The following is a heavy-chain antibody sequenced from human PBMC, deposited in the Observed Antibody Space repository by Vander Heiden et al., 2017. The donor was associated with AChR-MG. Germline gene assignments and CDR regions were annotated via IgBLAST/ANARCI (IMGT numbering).Heavy chain of an antibody. V-gene: IGHV5-51*01. CDR2: IYPRDFEI. CDR3: ARQGGRNGAPYYYFMDV. J-gene: IGHJ6*03. Sequence: EVQLVQSGAEVKKAGEALKISCKGSGYSFSSSWTAGGRQKPGKGLEWMAIIYPRDFEIRYNPSFEGQVTISADKFASTAYLQWSSLKASDTAIYFCARQGGRNGAPYYYFMDVWGNGTAVSVSS. D-gene: IGHD1-1*01. CDR1: GYSFSSSW.